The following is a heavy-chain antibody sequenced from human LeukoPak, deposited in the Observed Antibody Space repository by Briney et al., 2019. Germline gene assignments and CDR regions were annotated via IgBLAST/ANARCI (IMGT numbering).Heavy chain of an antibody. J-gene: IGHJ4*02. CDR3: ARVRNYYDSSGSLNRLFDY. CDR1: GGSFSSSSYY. D-gene: IGHD3-22*01. CDR2: IYYSGTT. Sequence: SETLSLTCTVSGGSFSSSSYYWGWIRQPPGKGLEWIGIIYYSGTTYYNPSLKSRVTISVDTSKNQFSLKLSSVTAADTAVYYCARVRNYYDSSGSLNRLFDYWGQGTLVSVSS. V-gene: IGHV4-39*07.